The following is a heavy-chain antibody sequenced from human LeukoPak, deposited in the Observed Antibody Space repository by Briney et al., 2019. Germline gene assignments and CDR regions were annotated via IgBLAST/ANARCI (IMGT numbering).Heavy chain of an antibody. CDR3: ARTTNSYYYYYYIDV. CDR2: INAYNDNT. V-gene: IGHV1-18*01. Sequence: GASVKVSCKASGYTFNSAGISWVRQAPGQGLEWMEWINAYNDNTKYAEKLQGRVTMTTDTSTSTAYMELRSLRSDDTAVYYCARTTNSYYYYYYIDVWGKGTTVTVSS. CDR1: GYTFNSAG. D-gene: IGHD1-26*01. J-gene: IGHJ6*03.